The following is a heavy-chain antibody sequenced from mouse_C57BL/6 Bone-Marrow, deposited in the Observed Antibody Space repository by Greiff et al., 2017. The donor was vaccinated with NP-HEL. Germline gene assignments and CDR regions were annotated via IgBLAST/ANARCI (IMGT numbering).Heavy chain of an antibody. J-gene: IGHJ2*01. CDR3: ASYDGYLYYFDY. Sequence: EVKLEESVAELVRPGASVKLSCTASGFNIKNTYMHWVKQRPEQGLEWIGRIDPANGNTKYAPKFQGKATITADTSSNTAYLQLSSLTSEDTAIYYCASYDGYLYYFDYWGQGTTLTVSS. CDR2: IDPANGNT. CDR1: GFNIKNTY. V-gene: IGHV14-3*01. D-gene: IGHD2-3*01.